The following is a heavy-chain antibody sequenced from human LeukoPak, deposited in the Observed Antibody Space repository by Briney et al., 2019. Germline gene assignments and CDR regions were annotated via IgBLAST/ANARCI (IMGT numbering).Heavy chain of an antibody. Sequence: ASVKVSCKASGYTFTDYYLHWVRQAPGQGLEWKGWMNPNSGNTGYAQKFQGRVTMTRNTSISTAYMELSSLRSEDTAVYYCSRGSGRSRYYYYYIDVWGKGTTVTISS. CDR1: GYTFTDYY. CDR3: SRGSGRSRYYYYYIDV. CDR2: MNPNSGNT. D-gene: IGHD3-10*01. V-gene: IGHV1-8*02. J-gene: IGHJ6*03.